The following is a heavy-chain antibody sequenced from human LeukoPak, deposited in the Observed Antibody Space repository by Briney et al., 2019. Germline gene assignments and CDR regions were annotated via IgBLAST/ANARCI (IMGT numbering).Heavy chain of an antibody. CDR3: ARDDEAYWYFDL. CDR2: ISSSGSTI. J-gene: IGHJ2*01. Sequence: GGSLRLSCAASGFTFSSYEMNWVRQAPGKGLEWVSYISSSGSTIYYADSVKGRFTISRDNAKNSLYLQMNSLRAEDTAAYYCARDDEAYWYFDLWGRGTLVTVSS. V-gene: IGHV3-48*03. CDR1: GFTFSSYE.